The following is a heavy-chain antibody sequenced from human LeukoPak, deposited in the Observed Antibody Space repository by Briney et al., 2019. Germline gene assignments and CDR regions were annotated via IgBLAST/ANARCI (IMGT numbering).Heavy chain of an antibody. V-gene: IGHV3-21*01. Sequence: GGSLRLSCAASGFTFSSYRMSWVRQAPGKGLEWVSSLSGSSSYIYYADSLQGRFTISRDNAKNSLYLQMNSLRAEDTALYFCARESEYYGSGSYYINDYWGQGTLVSASS. CDR3: ARESEYYGSGSYYINDY. D-gene: IGHD3-10*01. CDR2: LSGSSSYI. J-gene: IGHJ4*02. CDR1: GFTFSSYR.